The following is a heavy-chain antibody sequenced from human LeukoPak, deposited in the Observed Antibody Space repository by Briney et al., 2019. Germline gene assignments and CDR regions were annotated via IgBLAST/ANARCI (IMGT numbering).Heavy chain of an antibody. CDR3: ARLYCSGGSCYNYFDY. CDR1: GGSISSSSYY. CDR2: IYYSGST. V-gene: IGHV4-39*01. D-gene: IGHD2-15*01. Sequence: PSETLSLTCTVSGGSISSSSYYWGWIRQPPGKGLEWIGSIYYSGSTYYNPSLKSRVTIPEDTSKNQFSLKLSSVTAADTAVYYCARLYCSGGSCYNYFDYWGQGTLVTVSS. J-gene: IGHJ4*02.